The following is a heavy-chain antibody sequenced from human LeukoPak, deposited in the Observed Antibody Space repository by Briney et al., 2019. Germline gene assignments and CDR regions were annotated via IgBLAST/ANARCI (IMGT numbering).Heavy chain of an antibody. Sequence: VASVTVSFKSSGCTSSSYAISWVRQAPGQGLEWVGGIIPIFGTANYAQKFQGRVTITADKSTSTAYMELSSLRSEDTAVYYCARKGVYNWNDSYYYGMDVWGKGTTVTVSS. CDR3: ARKGVYNWNDSYYYGMDV. D-gene: IGHD1-1*01. CDR2: IIPIFGTA. V-gene: IGHV1-69*06. J-gene: IGHJ6*04. CDR1: GCTSSSYA.